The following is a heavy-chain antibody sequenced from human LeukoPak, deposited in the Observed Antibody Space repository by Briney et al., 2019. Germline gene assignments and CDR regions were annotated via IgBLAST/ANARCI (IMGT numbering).Heavy chain of an antibody. CDR3: ARTLGVGASDH. D-gene: IGHD1-26*01. V-gene: IGHV1-69*04. CDR1: GGTFSSYA. Sequence: SVKVPCKASGGTFSSYAISWVRQAPGQGLEWMGRIIPIFGIANYAQKFQGRVTITADKSTSTAYMELSSLRSEDTAVYYCARTLGVGASDHWGQGTLVTVSS. J-gene: IGHJ4*02. CDR2: IIPIFGIA.